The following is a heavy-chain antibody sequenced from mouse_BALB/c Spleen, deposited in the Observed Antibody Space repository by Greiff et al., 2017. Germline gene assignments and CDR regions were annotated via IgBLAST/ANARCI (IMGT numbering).Heavy chain of an antibody. CDR2: ISYDGSN. Sequence: EVKLQESGPGLVKPSQSLSLTCSVTGYSITSGYYWNWIRQFPGNKLEWMGYISYDGSNNYNPALKNRISITRDTSKNQFFLKLNSVTTEDTATYYCARVVTTAYYFDYWGQGTTLTVSS. CDR3: ARVVTTAYYFDY. J-gene: IGHJ2*01. D-gene: IGHD1-2*01. CDR1: GYSITSGYY. V-gene: IGHV3-6*02.